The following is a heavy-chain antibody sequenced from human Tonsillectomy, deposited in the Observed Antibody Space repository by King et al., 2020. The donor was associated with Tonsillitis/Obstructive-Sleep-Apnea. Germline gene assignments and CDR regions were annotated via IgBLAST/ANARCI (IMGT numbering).Heavy chain of an antibody. V-gene: IGHV5-51*03. CDR2: IYPGDSDT. J-gene: IGHJ4*02. CDR3: ARRRDYCSSTICYTLVDY. D-gene: IGHD2-2*02. CDR1: GYSFTSYW. Sequence: VQLVESGAEVKKPGESLKISCKGSGYSFTSYWIGWVRQMPGKGLEWMGIIYPGDSDTRYSPSFQGQVTISADKSISTAYLQWSSLKASDTAMYYCARRRDYCSSTICYTLVDYWGQGTLVTVSS.